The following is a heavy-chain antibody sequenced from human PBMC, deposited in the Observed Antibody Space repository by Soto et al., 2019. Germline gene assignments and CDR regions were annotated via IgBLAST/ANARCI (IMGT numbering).Heavy chain of an antibody. J-gene: IGHJ6*02. Sequence: SVKGSCNATGGSFISYAISWVRQAPGQGLEWMGGIIPIFGTANYAQKFQGRVTITADKSTSTAYMELSSLRSEDTAVYYCARGNSLVVVKAANTSFVYGMDVWGQGTTVTVSS. V-gene: IGHV1-69*06. D-gene: IGHD2-2*01. CDR2: IIPIFGTA. CDR3: ARGNSLVVVKAANTSFVYGMDV. CDR1: GGSFISYA.